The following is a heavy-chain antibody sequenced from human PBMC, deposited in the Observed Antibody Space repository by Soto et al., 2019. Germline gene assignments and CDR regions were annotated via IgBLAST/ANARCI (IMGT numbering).Heavy chain of an antibody. CDR2: ISYDGSNK. J-gene: IGHJ6*02. Sequence: QVQLVESGGGVVQPGRSLRLSCAASGFTFSSYGMHWVRQAPGKGLEWVAVISYDGSNKYYADSVKSRFTISRDNSKNTLYLQMNSLRAEDTAVYYFAKDNTAAIYYYGMDVWGQGTTVTVSS. CDR1: GFTFSSYG. D-gene: IGHD2-2*01. V-gene: IGHV3-30*18. CDR3: AKDNTAAIYYYGMDV.